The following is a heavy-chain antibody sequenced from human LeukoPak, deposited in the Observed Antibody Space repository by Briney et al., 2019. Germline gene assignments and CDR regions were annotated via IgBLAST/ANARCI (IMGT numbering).Heavy chain of an antibody. J-gene: IGHJ6*03. CDR3: ARGSGFGRFLEWLPPSSPSTYYYMDV. CDR1: DGSISSNSYY. Sequence: PSETLSLTCTVSDGSISSNSYYWGWIRQPPGKGLEWIGSISYSGRTYYNPSLESRVTISVDASKNQFSLELNSVTAADTAVYYCARGSGFGRFLEWLPPSSPSTYYYMDVWGKGTTVTVSS. CDR2: ISYSGRT. D-gene: IGHD3-3*01. V-gene: IGHV4-39*01.